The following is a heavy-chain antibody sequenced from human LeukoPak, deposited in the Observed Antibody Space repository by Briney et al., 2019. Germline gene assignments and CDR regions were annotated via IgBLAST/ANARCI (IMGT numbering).Heavy chain of an antibody. J-gene: IGHJ4*02. CDR3: ARGWNYALRFDY. D-gene: IGHD1-7*01. Sequence: GGSLRLSCAASGFTFSDYWMTWVRQAPGKGLEWVAHIKQDGSEKYYVDSVKGRFTISRDNANNLVYLQMYSLRAEDTAVYYCARGWNYALRFDYWGQGTLVTVST. CDR2: IKQDGSEK. V-gene: IGHV3-7*01. CDR1: GFTFSDYW.